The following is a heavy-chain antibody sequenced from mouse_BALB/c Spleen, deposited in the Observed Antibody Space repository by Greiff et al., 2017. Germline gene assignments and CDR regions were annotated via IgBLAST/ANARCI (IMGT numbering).Heavy chain of an antibody. V-gene: IGHV1S34*01. CDR3: ARYRYDDYYAMDY. CDR2: ISCYNGAT. J-gene: IGHJ4*01. Sequence: LVKTGASVKISCKASGYSFTGYYMHWVEQSHGKSLEWIGYISCYNGATSYNQKFKGKATFTVDTSSSTAYMQLNSLTSEDSAVYYCARYRYDDYYAMDYWGQGTSVTVSS. CDR1: GYSFTGYY. D-gene: IGHD2-14*01.